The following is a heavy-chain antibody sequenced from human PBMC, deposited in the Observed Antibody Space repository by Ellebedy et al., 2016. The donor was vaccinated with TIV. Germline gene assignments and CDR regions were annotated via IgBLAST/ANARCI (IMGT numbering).Heavy chain of an antibody. CDR3: ARLQMTTTFNWFDP. V-gene: IGHV3-7*03. CDR1: GFTFSSYW. Sequence: GESLKISCAASGFTFSSYWMSWVRQTPGKGLEWVANIKQDGSEKYYVDSVKGRFTISRDNAENSLYLQMNSLRAEDTAVYYCARLQMTTTFNWFDPWGQGTLVTVSS. CDR2: IKQDGSEK. D-gene: IGHD4-17*01. J-gene: IGHJ5*02.